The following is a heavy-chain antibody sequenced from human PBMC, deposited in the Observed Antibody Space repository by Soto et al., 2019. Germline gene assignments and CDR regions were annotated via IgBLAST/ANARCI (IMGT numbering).Heavy chain of an antibody. V-gene: IGHV4-39*02. CDR3: TMYTTSTVDFDY. CDR1: GGSISSSSYY. CDR2: IYYSGST. D-gene: IGHD6-6*01. Sequence: QLQLQESGPGLVKPSEALSLTCTVSGGSISSSSYYWGWIRQPPGKGLEWIVIIYYSGSTYYIPSLKSRVTLSVDTSKNHFSLKLSSVTDADTAVYYCTMYTTSTVDFDYWGQGTLVTVSS. J-gene: IGHJ4*02.